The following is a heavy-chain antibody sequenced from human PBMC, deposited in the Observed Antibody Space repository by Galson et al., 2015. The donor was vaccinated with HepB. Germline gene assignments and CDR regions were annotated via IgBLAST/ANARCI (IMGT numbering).Heavy chain of an antibody. Sequence: SLRLSCAASGFIFNDYGMTWVRQAPGKGLQWVSGIFYNGGGTHYVDSVKGRFTISRDNAKKSLYLQMNNLRVDDTALYFCARKNYGDSYDMWGQGTMVTV. D-gene: IGHD3-16*01. J-gene: IGHJ3*02. V-gene: IGHV3-20*04. CDR1: GFIFNDYG. CDR3: ARKNYGDSYDM. CDR2: IFYNGGGT.